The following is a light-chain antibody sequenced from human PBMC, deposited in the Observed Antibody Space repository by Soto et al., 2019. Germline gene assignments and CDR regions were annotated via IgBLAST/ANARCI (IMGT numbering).Light chain of an antibody. CDR1: SGFVGSYSL. V-gene: IGLV2-23*01. CDR3: CLYIGATTYV. CDR2: EGH. J-gene: IGLJ1*01. Sequence: QSALAQPAAVSGAPGQSIPISRTGTSGFVGSYSLVSWYQQHPGKAPKVILSEGHRRPSGVPDRFSGSTSVNSASLTISGLQADDEADYYCCLYIGATTYVLGNGTKLTVL.